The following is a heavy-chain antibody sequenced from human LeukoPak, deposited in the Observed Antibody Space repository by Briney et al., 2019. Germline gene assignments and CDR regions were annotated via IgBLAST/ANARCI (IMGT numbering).Heavy chain of an antibody. CDR3: ARGGSSWYPPIFDY. D-gene: IGHD6-13*01. CDR2: ISYDGSNK. V-gene: IGHV3-30*04. CDR1: GFTFSSYA. Sequence: GRSLRLSCAASGFTFSSYAMHWVRQAPGKGLEWVAVISYDGSNKYYADSVKGRFTISRDNSKNTLYLQMNSLRAEDTAVYYCARGGSSWYPPIFDYWGQGTLVTVSS. J-gene: IGHJ4*02.